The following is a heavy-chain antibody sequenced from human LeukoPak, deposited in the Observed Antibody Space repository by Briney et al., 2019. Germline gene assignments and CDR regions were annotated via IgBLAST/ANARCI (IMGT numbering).Heavy chain of an antibody. Sequence: PGGSLRLSXKGSGYSFTSYWIGWVRQMPGKGLEWMGIIYPGDSDTRYSPSFQGQVTISADKSISTAYLQWSSLKASDTAMYYCARCGLALNWFDPWGQGTLVTVSS. CDR1: GYSFTSYW. J-gene: IGHJ5*02. V-gene: IGHV5-51*01. CDR3: ARCGLALNWFDP. D-gene: IGHD1-26*01. CDR2: IYPGDSDT.